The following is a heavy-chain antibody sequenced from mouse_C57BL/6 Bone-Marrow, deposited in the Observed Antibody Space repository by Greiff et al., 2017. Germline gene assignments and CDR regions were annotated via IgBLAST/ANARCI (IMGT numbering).Heavy chain of an antibody. Sequence: QVQLKQSGAELVMPGASVKLSCKASGYTFTSYWMHWVKQRPGQGLEWIGEIDPSDSYTNYNQKFKGKSTLTVDKSSSTAYMQLSSLTSEDSAVYYCARGRGSTVEGAWFAYWGQGTLVTVSA. J-gene: IGHJ3*01. CDR2: IDPSDSYT. CDR1: GYTFTSYW. D-gene: IGHD1-1*01. CDR3: ARGRGSTVEGAWFAY. V-gene: IGHV1-69*01.